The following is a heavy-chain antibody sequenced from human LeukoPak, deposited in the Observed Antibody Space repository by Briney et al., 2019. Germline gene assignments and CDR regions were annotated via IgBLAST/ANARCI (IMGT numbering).Heavy chain of an antibody. CDR1: GGSISTAHW. V-gene: IGHV4-4*02. CDR3: ARAFHPPDFAFGRAPYYFDL. J-gene: IGHJ4*01. CDR2: IYHRGNS. Sequence: SETLSLTCAVSGGSISTAHWWNWVRPSPGKGLEWIGEIYHRGNSNYNPSLKSRVSISVDTSKNQFSLKVTSLTAADTAVYYCARAFHPPDFAFGRAPYYFDLWGQGTLVTVSS. D-gene: IGHD3-16*01.